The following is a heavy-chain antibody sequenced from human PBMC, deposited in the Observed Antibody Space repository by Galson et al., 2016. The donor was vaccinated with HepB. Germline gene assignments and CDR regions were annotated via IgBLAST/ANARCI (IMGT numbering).Heavy chain of an antibody. CDR1: GGSINSDY. V-gene: IGHV4-59*05. J-gene: IGHJ5*01. CDR2: MYYSGST. D-gene: IGHD3-9*01. CDR3: ARHPSNYNILTGYYDS. Sequence: TLSLTCTVTGGSINSDYWSWIRRPPGRGLEWIGSMYYSGSTYYNPSLKSRVTISVDKSKNQFSLKLSSVTAADTAVYYCARHPSNYNILTGYYDSWGQGTLVTVSS.